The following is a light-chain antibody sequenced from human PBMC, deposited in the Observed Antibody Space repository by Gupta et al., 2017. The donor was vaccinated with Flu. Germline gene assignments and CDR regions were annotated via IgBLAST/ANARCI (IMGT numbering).Light chain of an antibody. J-gene: IGKJ2*01. CDR2: DAS. V-gene: IGKV3-11*01. CDR1: QSVSSY. CDR3: QQRSNWHPGYT. Sequence: ENVLTQSPATLSLSPGERATLSCRASQSVSSYLAWYQQKPGQAPRLLIYDASNRAKGIPARCSGSGVGTDVNLTISSREPEDFEVYYCQQRSNWHPGYTFGQGTXLEIK.